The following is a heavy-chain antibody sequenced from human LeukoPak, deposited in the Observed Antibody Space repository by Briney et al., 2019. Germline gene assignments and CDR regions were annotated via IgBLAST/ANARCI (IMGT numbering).Heavy chain of an antibody. CDR1: GFTFSDYY. D-gene: IGHD5-18*01. J-gene: IGHJ4*02. CDR3: ARAVVVYGYSYGLDY. CDR2: ISSSGSTI. Sequence: PGGSLRLSCAASGFTFSDYYMSWIRQAPGKGLEWVSYISSSGSTIYYADSVKGRFTISRDNSKNTLYLQMNSLRAEDTAVYYCARAVVVYGYSYGLDYWGQGTLVTASS. V-gene: IGHV3-11*04.